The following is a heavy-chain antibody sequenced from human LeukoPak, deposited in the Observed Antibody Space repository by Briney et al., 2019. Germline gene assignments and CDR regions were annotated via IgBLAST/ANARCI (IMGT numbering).Heavy chain of an antibody. D-gene: IGHD3-3*01. Sequence: SGTLSLTCAVSGYSISSGYYWGWIRQPPGKGLEWIGSIYHSGSTYYNPSLKSRVTISVDTSKNQFSLQLSSVTAADTAVYYCARTEDFWSGYYAWYFDLWGRGTLVTVSS. CDR3: ARTEDFWSGYYAWYFDL. CDR2: IYHSGST. V-gene: IGHV4-38-2*01. CDR1: GYSISSGYY. J-gene: IGHJ2*01.